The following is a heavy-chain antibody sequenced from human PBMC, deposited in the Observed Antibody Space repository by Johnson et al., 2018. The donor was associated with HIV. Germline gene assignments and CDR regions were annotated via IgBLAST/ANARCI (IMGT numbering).Heavy chain of an antibody. D-gene: IGHD3-16*01. Sequence: EVQLVESGGGLVQPGGSLRLSCAASGFTFSSYWMSCVRQAPGKGLEWVANIKQDGSEKYYVDSVKGRFTISRDNSKNPLYLQMNSLRAEDTAVYYCAKDGAWGADAFDIWGQGTMVTVSS. CDR1: GFTFSSYW. CDR2: IKQDGSEK. V-gene: IGHV3-7*01. J-gene: IGHJ3*02. CDR3: AKDGAWGADAFDI.